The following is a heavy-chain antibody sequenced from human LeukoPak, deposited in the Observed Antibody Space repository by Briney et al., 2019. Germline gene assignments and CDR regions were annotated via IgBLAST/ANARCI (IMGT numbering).Heavy chain of an antibody. Sequence: GGSLRLSCAASGFTVSSNYMSWVRQAPGKGLEWVSVIYSGGSTYCADSVKGRFTISRDNSKNTLYLQMNSLRAEDTAVYYCASNSYSSSWYYWGQGTLVTVSS. V-gene: IGHV3-53*01. CDR3: ASNSYSSSWYY. CDR2: IYSGGST. D-gene: IGHD6-13*01. CDR1: GFTVSSNY. J-gene: IGHJ4*02.